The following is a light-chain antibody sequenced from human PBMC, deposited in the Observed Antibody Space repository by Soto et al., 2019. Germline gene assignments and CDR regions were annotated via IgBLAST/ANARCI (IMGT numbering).Light chain of an antibody. CDR1: QSVSSN. CDR3: QQYNNWPPIT. CDR2: EAL. V-gene: IGKV3D-15*01. Sequence: EIVMTHSPATLSVSPGERATLSCRASQSVSSNLAWYQQKPGQAPRLLIYEALNRATGIPARFSGSGSGTDFTLTISSLEPEDFAVYYCQQYNNWPPITFGQGTRLEIK. J-gene: IGKJ5*01.